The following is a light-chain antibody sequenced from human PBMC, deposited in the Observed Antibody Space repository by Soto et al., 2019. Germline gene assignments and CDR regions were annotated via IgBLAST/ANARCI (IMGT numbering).Light chain of an antibody. V-gene: IGLV2-23*01. CDR3: CLYVGGGTYL. CDR2: DDT. Sequence: QSVLTQPASVSGSPGQSITISCTGTVGLVSWYQQHPGKVPKLIIYDDTKRPSGVSSRFSGSKSGNTASLTISGLQTEDEADYYCCLYVGGGTYLFGTGTKVTVL. CDR1: VGL. J-gene: IGLJ1*01.